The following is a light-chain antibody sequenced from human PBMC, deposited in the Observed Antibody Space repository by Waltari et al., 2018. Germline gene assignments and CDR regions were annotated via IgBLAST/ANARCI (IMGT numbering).Light chain of an antibody. CDR1: QNIYTY. J-gene: IGKJ4*01. Sequence: EIVLTQSPATLSLSAGERATLSCRASQNIYTYLAWYQQKPGQAPRLLIHDASIRATGNPARCSGSGSGTDFTLTISSLEPEDFAVYYCQQRVNWPSLTFGGGTRVEIK. V-gene: IGKV3-11*01. CDR2: DAS. CDR3: QQRVNWPSLT.